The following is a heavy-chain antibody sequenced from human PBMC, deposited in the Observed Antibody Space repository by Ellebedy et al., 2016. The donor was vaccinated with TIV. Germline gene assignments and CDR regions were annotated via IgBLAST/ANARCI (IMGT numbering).Heavy chain of an antibody. CDR3: VRTGRPWFDY. Sequence: GESLKISCVASGFTFSDYYMSWIRQAPGKGLEWVSIISTSSSYTKCADSVKGRFTVSRDDAKNSLYLHMNSLKAEDTAVYYCVRTGRPWFDYWGQGTLVTVSS. CDR2: ISTSSSYT. D-gene: IGHD2-8*02. J-gene: IGHJ4*02. V-gene: IGHV3-11*06. CDR1: GFTFSDYY.